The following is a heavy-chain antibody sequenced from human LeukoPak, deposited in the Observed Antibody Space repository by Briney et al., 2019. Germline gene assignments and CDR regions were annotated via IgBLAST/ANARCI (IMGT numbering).Heavy chain of an antibody. CDR2: IRYDGSNK. D-gene: IGHD5-12*01. Sequence: GGSLRLSCAASGFTFSSYGMHWVRQAPGKGLEWVAFIRYDGSNKYYADSVKGRFTISRDNSKNTLYLQMNSLRAEDTAVYYSAVNRGYSGYDYGLDYWGQGTLVTVSS. V-gene: IGHV3-30*02. CDR3: AVNRGYSGYDYGLDY. J-gene: IGHJ4*02. CDR1: GFTFSSYG.